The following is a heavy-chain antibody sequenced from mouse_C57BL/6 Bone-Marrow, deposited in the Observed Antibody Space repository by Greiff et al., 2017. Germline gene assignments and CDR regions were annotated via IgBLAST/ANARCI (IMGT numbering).Heavy chain of an antibody. J-gene: IGHJ3*01. Sequence: QVQLQQPGAELVRPGTSVKLSCKASGYTFTSYWMHWVKQRPGQGLEWIGVIDPSDSYTNYNQKFKGKATLTVDTSSSTAYMQLSSLTSEDSAVYYWARVDYDYDAWFAYWGQGTLVTVSA. CDR3: ARVDYDYDAWFAY. V-gene: IGHV1-59*01. CDR2: IDPSDSYT. CDR1: GYTFTSYW. D-gene: IGHD2-4*01.